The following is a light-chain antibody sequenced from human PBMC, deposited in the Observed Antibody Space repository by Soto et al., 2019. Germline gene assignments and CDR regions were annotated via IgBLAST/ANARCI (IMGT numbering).Light chain of an antibody. J-gene: IGKJ5*01. Sequence: GATVPVNCRASQSVSGWLAWYQQKPGEAPKLLIYDASALPRGVPSRFSGGGFGTDFTLTISSLQPEDIATYYCQQYYNLPITFGQGTRLEI. V-gene: IGKV1-5*01. CDR3: QQYYNLPIT. CDR1: QSVSGW. CDR2: DAS.